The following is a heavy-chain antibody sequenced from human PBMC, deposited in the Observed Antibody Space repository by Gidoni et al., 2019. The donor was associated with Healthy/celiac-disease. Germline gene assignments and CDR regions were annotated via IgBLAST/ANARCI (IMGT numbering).Heavy chain of an antibody. D-gene: IGHD3-10*01. CDR3: AKDSGYYGSGSLDY. CDR1: GFTFSSYA. CDR2: ISGSGGST. V-gene: IGHV3-23*01. J-gene: IGHJ4*02. Sequence: EVQLLESGGGLVQPGGSLRLSCAASGFTFSSYAMSWVRQAPGKGLESVSAISGSGGSTYYADFVKGRFTISRDNSKNTLYLQMNSLRAEDTAVYYCAKDSGYYGSGSLDYWGQGTLVTVSS.